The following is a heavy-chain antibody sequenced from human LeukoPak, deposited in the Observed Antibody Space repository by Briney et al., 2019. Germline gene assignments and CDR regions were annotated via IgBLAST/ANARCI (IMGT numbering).Heavy chain of an antibody. J-gene: IGHJ4*02. D-gene: IGHD6-13*01. Sequence: PSETLSLTCTVSGGSISSYYWSWIRQPPGKGLEWIGYIYYSGSTNYNPSLKSRVTISVDTSKNQLSLKLSSVTAADTAVYYCARLLAAAGLIYFDYWGQGTLVTVSS. CDR2: IYYSGST. CDR3: ARLLAAAGLIYFDY. CDR1: GGSISSYY. V-gene: IGHV4-59*01.